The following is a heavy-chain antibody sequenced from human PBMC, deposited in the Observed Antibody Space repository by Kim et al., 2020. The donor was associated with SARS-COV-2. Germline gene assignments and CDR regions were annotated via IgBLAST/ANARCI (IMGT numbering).Heavy chain of an antibody. Sequence: VEDRFTNSRDNSKNTRYLQMNSLRAEDTAVYYCARKIIGDRGNSEWFDPWGQGTLVTVSS. CDR3: ARKIIGDRGNSEWFDP. D-gene: IGHD2-21*02. V-gene: IGHV3-30*07. J-gene: IGHJ5*02.